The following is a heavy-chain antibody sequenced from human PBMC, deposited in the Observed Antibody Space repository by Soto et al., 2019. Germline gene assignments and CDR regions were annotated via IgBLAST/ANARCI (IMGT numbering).Heavy chain of an antibody. CDR1: GGSISSGGYF. D-gene: IGHD7-27*01. CDR3: ARGPAGDKVDY. V-gene: IGHV4-30-4*01. J-gene: IGHJ4*02. CDR2: VYNIGST. Sequence: QVQLQESGPGLVEPSQTLSLTCTVSGGSISSGGYFWSWIRQPPGKGLEWIGHVYNIGSTYSNPSLTSRVTISVDTSKNQFSLWLSFVTAADTAVYYCARGPAGDKVDYWGQGTLVTVSS.